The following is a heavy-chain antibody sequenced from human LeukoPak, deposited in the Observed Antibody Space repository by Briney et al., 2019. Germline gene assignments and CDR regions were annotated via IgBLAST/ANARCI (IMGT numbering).Heavy chain of an antibody. J-gene: IGHJ5*02. CDR2: ISSSGSTI. CDR3: ARAWTVTSWFDP. V-gene: IGHV3-11*01. D-gene: IGHD1-1*01. Sequence: GRSLRLSCAASGFTFSDYYMSWIRQAPGKGLEWVSYISSSGSTIYYADSVKGRFTISRDNAKNSLYLQMNSLRAEDTAVYYCARAWTVTSWFDPWGQGTLVTVSS. CDR1: GFTFSDYY.